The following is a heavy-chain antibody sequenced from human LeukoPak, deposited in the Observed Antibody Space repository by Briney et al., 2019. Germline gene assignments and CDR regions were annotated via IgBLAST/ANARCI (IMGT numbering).Heavy chain of an antibody. CDR1: GGSISTYY. V-gene: IGHV4-59*01. Sequence: SQTLSLTCTVSGGSISTYYWSWIRQPPGKGLEWIGDIYYSGSTNYNPSLKSRVTISVDTSKNQFSLRLNSVTAADTAVYYCARGVSSSWYPIDYWGQGTLVTVSS. CDR3: ARGVSSSWYPIDY. D-gene: IGHD6-13*01. CDR2: IYYSGST. J-gene: IGHJ4*02.